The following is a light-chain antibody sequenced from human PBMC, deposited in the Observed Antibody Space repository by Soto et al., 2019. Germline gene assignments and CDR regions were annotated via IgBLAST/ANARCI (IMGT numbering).Light chain of an antibody. CDR3: CSYAGSNNLKV. V-gene: IGLV2-8*01. CDR1: SSDVGGYNY. J-gene: IGLJ1*01. Sequence: CALTQPVYASGADVGSRTISCNGTSSDVGGYNYVSWYQQHPGKAPKLMIYEVTKRPSGVPDRFSGSKSGNTASLTVSGLQAEDEADYYCCSYAGSNNLKVFGTGTKVTVL. CDR2: EVT.